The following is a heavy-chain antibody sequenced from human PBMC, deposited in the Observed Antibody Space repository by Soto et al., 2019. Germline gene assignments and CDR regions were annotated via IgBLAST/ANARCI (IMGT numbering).Heavy chain of an antibody. Sequence: SETLSLTCTVSGASISDYYWSWIRQPAGKRLEWIGRIHAVGNTYYNPSLKSRVTISLDTSNNQFSLRLSSLTAADSAVYYCAREVVEMSIWWNWFDPWGQGTLVTVSS. J-gene: IGHJ5*02. CDR3: AREVVEMSIWWNWFDP. CDR2: IHAVGNT. D-gene: IGHD2-15*01. CDR1: GASISDYY. V-gene: IGHV4-4*07.